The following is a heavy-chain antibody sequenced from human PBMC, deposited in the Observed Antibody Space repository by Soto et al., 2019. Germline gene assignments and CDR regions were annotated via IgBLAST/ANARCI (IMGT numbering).Heavy chain of an antibody. CDR3: ARSPLRITIFGVVMKANWFAP. J-gene: IGHJ5*02. CDR1: GGSFGGYY. D-gene: IGHD3-3*01. Sequence: SETLCLTCAVYGGSFGGYYWSWIRQPPGKGLEWIGEINHSGSTNYNPSLKSRVTISVDTSKNQFSLKLSSATAADTAVYYCARSPLRITIFGVVMKANWFAPWGQGTLVTVSS. CDR2: INHSGST. V-gene: IGHV4-34*01.